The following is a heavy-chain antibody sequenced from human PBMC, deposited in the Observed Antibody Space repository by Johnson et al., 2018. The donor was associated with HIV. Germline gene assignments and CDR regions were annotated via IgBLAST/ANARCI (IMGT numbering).Heavy chain of an antibody. CDR1: GFTFDDYG. CDR2: INWNGGST. V-gene: IGHV3-20*04. J-gene: IGHJ3*02. Sequence: VQLLESGGGLVQPGGSLRLSCAASGFTFDDYGMSWVRQAPGKGLEWVSGINWNGGSTGYADSVKGRFTISRDNAKNSLYLQMNSLRAEDTALYYCARDGHSSSWNAFDIWGQGTMVTVSS. D-gene: IGHD6-13*01. CDR3: ARDGHSSSWNAFDI.